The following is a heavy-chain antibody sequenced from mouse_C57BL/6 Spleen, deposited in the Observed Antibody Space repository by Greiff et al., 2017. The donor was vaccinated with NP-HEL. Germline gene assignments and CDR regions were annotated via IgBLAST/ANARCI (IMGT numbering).Heavy chain of an antibody. CDR1: GYSITSGYY. CDR3: ASRIYYDYDLAMDY. D-gene: IGHD2-4*01. V-gene: IGHV3-6*01. Sequence: EVQLQESGPGLVKPSQSLSLTCSVTGYSITSGYYWNWIRQFPGNKLEWMGYISYDGSNNYNPSLKNRISITRDTSKNQFFLKLNSVTTEDTATYYCASRIYYDYDLAMDYWGQGTSVTVSS. CDR2: ISYDGSN. J-gene: IGHJ4*01.